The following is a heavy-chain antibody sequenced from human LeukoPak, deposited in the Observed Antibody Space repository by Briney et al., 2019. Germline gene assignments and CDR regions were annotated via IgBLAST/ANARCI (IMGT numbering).Heavy chain of an antibody. J-gene: IGHJ4*02. V-gene: IGHV3-30*02. CDR2: IRYDGSNK. D-gene: IGHD3-22*01. CDR3: AKNGGVSRLGGYYYDTSGYSWIDY. Sequence: PGGSLRLSCAASGFTFSSYGMHWVRQAPGKGLEWVAFIRYDGSNKYYADSVKGRFTISRDNSKNTLYLQMNSLRAEDTAVYYCAKNGGVSRLGGYYYDTSGYSWIDYWGQGTLVTVSS. CDR1: GFTFSSYG.